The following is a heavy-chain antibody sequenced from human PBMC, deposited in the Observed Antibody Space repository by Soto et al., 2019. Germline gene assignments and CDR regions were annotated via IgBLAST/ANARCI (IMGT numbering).Heavy chain of an antibody. V-gene: IGHV4-34*01. CDR1: GGSFRGYY. Sequence: QVQLQQWGAGLLKPSETLSLTCAAYGGSFRGYYWSWIRHPPGKGLAWIGEITHIGNTNYNPALRSRVPISLDTSKNQFSLSLSSVTAADTAVYFCSTRLVRLLSFVQYPHCFDDWGQGTLVTVSS. CDR3: STRLVRLLSFVQYPHCFDD. J-gene: IGHJ4*02. D-gene: IGHD3-10*01. CDR2: ITHIGNT.